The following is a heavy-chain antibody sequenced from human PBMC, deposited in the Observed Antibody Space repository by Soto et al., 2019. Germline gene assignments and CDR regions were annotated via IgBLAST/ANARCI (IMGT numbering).Heavy chain of an antibody. CDR3: AKDPPWTVGPLAMDV. J-gene: IGHJ6*02. CDR2: FSGSGGNI. V-gene: IGHV3-23*01. CDR1: GFAFSTHA. Sequence: EVQLLASGGGLVQPGGSLRLSCVASGFAFSTHAMSWVRQAPGKGLEWVSTFSGSGGNIYYAESVKGRLTISRDDSKNTLYLQMASLRVEDTAVYYCAKDPPWTVGPLAMDVWGQGTTVTVSS. D-gene: IGHD1-26*01.